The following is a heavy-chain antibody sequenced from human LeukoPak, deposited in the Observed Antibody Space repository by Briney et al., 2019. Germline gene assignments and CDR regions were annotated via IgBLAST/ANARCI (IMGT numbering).Heavy chain of an antibody. Sequence: ASAKVSCKASGGTFSSYAISWVRQAPGQGLEWMGRIIPILGIANYAQKFQGRVTITADKSTSTAYMELSSLRSEDTAVYYCAGGIAAAGGYYYYGMDVWGQGTTVTVSS. J-gene: IGHJ6*02. CDR3: AGGIAAAGGYYYYGMDV. CDR2: IIPILGIA. V-gene: IGHV1-69*04. D-gene: IGHD6-13*01. CDR1: GGTFSSYA.